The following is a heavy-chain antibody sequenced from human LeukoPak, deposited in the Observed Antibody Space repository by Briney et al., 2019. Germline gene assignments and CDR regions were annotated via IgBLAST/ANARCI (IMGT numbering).Heavy chain of an antibody. J-gene: IGHJ4*02. CDR3: ARDILIVGATLYFDY. Sequence: PSETLSLTCTVSGGSISTYCWSWLRQPPGRGLEWIGSVYSSGSTNYNPSLKSRVTMSMDTSKNQFSVRLSSVTAADTAVYYCARDILIVGATLYFDYWGQGTLVTVSS. CDR1: GGSISTYC. D-gene: IGHD1-26*01. CDR2: VYSSGST. V-gene: IGHV4-59*01.